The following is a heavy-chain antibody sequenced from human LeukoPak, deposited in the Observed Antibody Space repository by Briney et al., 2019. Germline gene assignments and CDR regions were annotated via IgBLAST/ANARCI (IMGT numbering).Heavy chain of an antibody. V-gene: IGHV3-23*01. Sequence: GRSLRLSCAASGFTFSSYAMSGVRPAPRKGLEWVSAISGSGGSTYNAATVKGRFTIYRDNPKNTLYLQINNLRAEDTAVYYCFFLASTYTDAHASGMYVWGQGTTVTVSS. CDR1: GFTFSSYA. J-gene: IGHJ6*02. CDR3: FFLASTYTDAHASGMYV. CDR2: ISGSGGST. D-gene: IGHD2-15*01.